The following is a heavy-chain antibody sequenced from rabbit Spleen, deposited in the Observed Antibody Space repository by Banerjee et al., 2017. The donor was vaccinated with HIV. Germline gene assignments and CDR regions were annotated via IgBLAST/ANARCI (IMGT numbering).Heavy chain of an antibody. V-gene: IGHV1S40*01. CDR1: GFSFNNNYY. CDR2: IDSGSSGFT. Sequence: QSLEESGGDLVKPGASLTLTCTASGFSFNNNYYMCWVRQAPGKGLEWIACIDSGSSGFTYFASWAKGRFTISKTSTTVTLQMTSLTAADTATYFCARDSGSSFSSYGMDLWGPGTLVTVS. CDR3: ARDSGSSFSSYGMDL. J-gene: IGHJ6*01. D-gene: IGHD8-1*01.